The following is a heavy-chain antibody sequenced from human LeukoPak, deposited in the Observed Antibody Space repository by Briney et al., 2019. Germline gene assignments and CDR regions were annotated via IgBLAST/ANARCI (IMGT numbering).Heavy chain of an antibody. Sequence: PSETLSLTCTVYGGSFSGYYWSWIRQPPGKGLEWIGEINHSGRTNYNPSLTSRVTISVDTSKNQVSLKLSSVTAADTAVYYCARGPYCSTTSCPRWGYYYGMDVWGQGTTVTVSS. V-gene: IGHV4-34*01. CDR1: GGSFSGYY. CDR3: ARGPYCSTTSCPRWGYYYGMDV. J-gene: IGHJ6*02. CDR2: INHSGRT. D-gene: IGHD2-2*01.